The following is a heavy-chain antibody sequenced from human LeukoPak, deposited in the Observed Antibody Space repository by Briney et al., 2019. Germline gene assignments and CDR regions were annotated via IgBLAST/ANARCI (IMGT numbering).Heavy chain of an antibody. D-gene: IGHD2-21*02. Sequence: GGSLRLSCAAAGFTFSSYAMSWVRQAPGKELEWVSGISGSSGTINYADPVKGRFTISRDNSRNTLYLQMNSLRVEDTALYYCAKRLGDPRAFDSWGQGTLVTVSS. CDR1: GFTFSSYA. CDR3: AKRLGDPRAFDS. J-gene: IGHJ4*02. V-gene: IGHV3-23*01. CDR2: ISGSSGTI.